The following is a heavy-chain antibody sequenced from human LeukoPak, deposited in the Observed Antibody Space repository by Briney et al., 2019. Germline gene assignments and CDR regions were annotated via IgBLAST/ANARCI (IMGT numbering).Heavy chain of an antibody. Sequence: SETLSLTCTVSGGSISSGNYYWNWIRQPAGKGLEWIGHIYYSGSTNYNPSLKSRVTISVDTSKNQFSLKLSSVTAADTAVYYCASAYCGGDCYYYDAFDIWGQGTMVTVSS. CDR2: IYYSGST. J-gene: IGHJ3*02. D-gene: IGHD2-21*02. CDR1: GGSISSGNYY. CDR3: ASAYCGGDCYYYDAFDI. V-gene: IGHV4-61*10.